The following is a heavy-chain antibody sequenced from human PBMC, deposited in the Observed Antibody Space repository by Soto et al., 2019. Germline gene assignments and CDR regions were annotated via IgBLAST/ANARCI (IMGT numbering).Heavy chain of an antibody. V-gene: IGHV3-72*01. CDR3: ARVPDY. J-gene: IGHJ4*02. CDR1: GFTFSDHY. Sequence: LRLSCAASGFTFSDHYMDWVRQAPGKGLEWVGRTRNKANSYTTEYAASVKGRFTISRDDSKNSMYLQMNSLKTEDTAVYYCARVPDYWGQGTLVTVSS. CDR2: TRNKANSYTT.